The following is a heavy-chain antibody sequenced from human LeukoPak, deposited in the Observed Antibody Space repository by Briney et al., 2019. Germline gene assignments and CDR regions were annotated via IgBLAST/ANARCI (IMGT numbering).Heavy chain of an antibody. CDR3: ARGTSGWYGIDY. CDR1: GFSLSSYW. J-gene: IGHJ4*02. CDR2: VNADGSTT. D-gene: IGHD6-19*01. V-gene: IGHV3-74*01. Sequence: GGSLRLSCVASGFSLSSYWMHWVRLAPGKGPVWVSRVNADGSTTTYADSVKGRFTISRDNAKNTLYLQMNSLRAEDTAVYYCARGTSGWYGIDYWGQGTLVTVSS.